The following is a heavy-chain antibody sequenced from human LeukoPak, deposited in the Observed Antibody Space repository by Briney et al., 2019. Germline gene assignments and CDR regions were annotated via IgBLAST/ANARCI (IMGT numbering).Heavy chain of an antibody. CDR1: GFTFARYS. CDR2: ISSSSSNI. CDR3: VRAVEYYYDSSGYAVDY. Sequence: GGSLRLPCAASGFTFARYSMNWVRQAPGKGLEWVSSISSSSSNIYYADSVTGRFTISRDNAKNSLYLQMNSLRAEDTAVYYCVRAVEYYYDSSGYAVDYWGQGTLVTVSS. V-gene: IGHV3-21*01. D-gene: IGHD3-22*01. J-gene: IGHJ4*02.